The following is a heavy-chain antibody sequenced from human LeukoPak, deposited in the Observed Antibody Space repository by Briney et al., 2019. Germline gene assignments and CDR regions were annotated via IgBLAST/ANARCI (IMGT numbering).Heavy chain of an antibody. D-gene: IGHD2-2*01. CDR3: AIHIVVVPAAKKKNWFDP. V-gene: IGHV4-34*01. CDR2: INHSGST. CDR1: GGSFSGYY. Sequence: ASETLSLTCAVYGGSFSGYYWSWIRQPPGKGLEWIGEINHSGSTNYNPSLKSRVTISVDTSKNQFSLKLSSVTAADTAVYYCAIHIVVVPAAKKKNWFDPWGQGTLVTVPS. J-gene: IGHJ5*02.